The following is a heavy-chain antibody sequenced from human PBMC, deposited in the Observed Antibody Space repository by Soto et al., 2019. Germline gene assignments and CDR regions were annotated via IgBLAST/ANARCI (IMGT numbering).Heavy chain of an antibody. CDR3: AASIFYYGMDV. J-gene: IGHJ6*02. CDR2: IYPGDSDT. CDR1: GYTCTNYW. Sequence: PGESLKISCKGSGYTCTNYWIGWVRQMPGKGPEWMGIIYPGDSDTKYNPSFQGQVTISADKSITTTYLQWSSLKASDTAIYYCAASIFYYGMDVWGQGATVTVSS. V-gene: IGHV5-51*01.